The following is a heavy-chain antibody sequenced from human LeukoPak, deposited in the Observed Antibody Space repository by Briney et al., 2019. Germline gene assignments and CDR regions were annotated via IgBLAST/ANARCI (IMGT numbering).Heavy chain of an antibody. Sequence: ASVKVSCKASGGTFTSYAMNWVRQAPGQGLEWMGWINTNTGNPTYAQGFTGRFVFSLDTSVSTAYLQISSLKAEDTAVYYCARDQSSYDSSGYYYYFDYWGQGTLVTVSS. CDR3: ARDQSSYDSSGYYYYFDY. CDR2: INTNTGNP. D-gene: IGHD3-22*01. J-gene: IGHJ4*02. V-gene: IGHV7-4-1*02. CDR1: GGTFTSYA.